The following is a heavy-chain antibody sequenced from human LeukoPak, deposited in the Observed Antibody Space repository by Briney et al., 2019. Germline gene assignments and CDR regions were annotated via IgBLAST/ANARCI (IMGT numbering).Heavy chain of an antibody. Sequence: GASLRLSCAASGFTFSSYAMSWVRQAPGKGLEWVSAIRGSGGSTYYADSVKGRFTISRDNSKNTLYLQMNSLRAEDTAVYYCAKDLRVLGFDYWGQGTLVTVSS. CDR3: AKDLRVLGFDY. D-gene: IGHD3-16*01. CDR2: IRGSGGST. J-gene: IGHJ4*02. V-gene: IGHV3-23*01. CDR1: GFTFSSYA.